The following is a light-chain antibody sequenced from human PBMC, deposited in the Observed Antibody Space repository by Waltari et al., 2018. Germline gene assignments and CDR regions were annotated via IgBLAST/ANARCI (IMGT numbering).Light chain of an antibody. Sequence: DIEMTQSQLSLPVTPGNPASISSRSSTKPLHSNGNNFLSCDLMKPGQSPQLLFFLASNRASGVPDRFSGSGSGKDFTLKISRVEAEDVGVYFCMQGLQSPLTVGGGTRVEIK. CDR1: TKPLHSNGNNF. CDR3: MQGLQSPLT. CDR2: LAS. J-gene: IGKJ4*01. V-gene: IGKV2-28*01.